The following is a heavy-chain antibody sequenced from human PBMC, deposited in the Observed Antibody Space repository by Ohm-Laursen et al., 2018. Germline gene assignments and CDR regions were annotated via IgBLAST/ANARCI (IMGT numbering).Heavy chain of an antibody. D-gene: IGHD4-11*01. Sequence: SLRLSCAASGFTFSSYGMHWVRQAPGKGLEWVAVISYDGSNKYYADSVKGRITISRDNSKNTLYLQMNSLREEDTAVYYCAKDRDYKFDYWGQGTLVTVSS. CDR2: ISYDGSNK. CDR3: AKDRDYKFDY. V-gene: IGHV3-30*18. J-gene: IGHJ4*02. CDR1: GFTFSSYG.